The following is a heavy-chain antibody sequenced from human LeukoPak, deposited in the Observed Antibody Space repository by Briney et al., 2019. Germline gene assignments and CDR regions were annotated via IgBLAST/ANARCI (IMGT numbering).Heavy chain of an antibody. V-gene: IGHV4-4*07. CDR1: GDSMNNYY. Sequence: SETLSLTCTVSGDSMNNYYWSWIRQPAGKGQEWIGRIYTSGNTNYNPSLKSRVTMSVDTSKNQFSLKLSSVTAADTAVYYCARGGYGKFDYWGQGTLVSVSS. CDR2: IYTSGNT. CDR3: ARGGYGKFDY. J-gene: IGHJ4*02. D-gene: IGHD3-16*01.